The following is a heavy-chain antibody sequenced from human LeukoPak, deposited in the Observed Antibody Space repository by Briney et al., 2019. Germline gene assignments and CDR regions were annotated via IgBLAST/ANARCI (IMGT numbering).Heavy chain of an antibody. CDR1: GYTFTGYY. CDR2: INPNGDT. V-gene: IGHV1-2*02. J-gene: IGHJ5*02. Sequence: ASVKVSCKASGYTFTGYYMHWVRQAPGQGLEWMGWINPNGDTNYAQKFQGRVTMTSDASVNTAYMELRSLRFDDTAVYYCGRVGHFGSDPWGQGTLVIVSS. CDR3: GRVGHFGSDP. D-gene: IGHD3-3*02.